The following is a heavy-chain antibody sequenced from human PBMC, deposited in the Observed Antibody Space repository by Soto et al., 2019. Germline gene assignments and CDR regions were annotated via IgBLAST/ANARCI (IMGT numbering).Heavy chain of an antibody. V-gene: IGHV4-59*01. J-gene: IGHJ4*02. CDR3: VRSGHSFGGVM. Sequence: ETLSLTCTVSGASMNNYYGSWVRQPPGKGLEWIGYMYYSGGSNSNPSLKGRVTISVDTSKNQISLKLTSVTAADTAVYYCVRSGHSFGGVMWGQGTLVTVSS. D-gene: IGHD3-16*01. CDR2: MYYSGGS. CDR1: GASMNNYY.